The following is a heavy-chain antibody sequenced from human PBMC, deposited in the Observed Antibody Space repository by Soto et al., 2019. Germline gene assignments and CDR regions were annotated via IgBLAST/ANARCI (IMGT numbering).Heavy chain of an antibody. CDR1: GFSFNTW. CDR3: TRGASGYGTFDY. V-gene: IGHV3-74*01. J-gene: IGHJ4*02. CDR2: INGDGSSL. D-gene: IGHD5-12*01. Sequence: EVQLVESGGGVVQPGGSLRLSCAASGFSFNTWMHWVRQAPGKGLVWLSRINGDGSSLSYEDSVKGRFTVSRDNAKNTLYLQINSLTAEDTAVYYCTRGASGYGTFDYWGQGVLLTVSS.